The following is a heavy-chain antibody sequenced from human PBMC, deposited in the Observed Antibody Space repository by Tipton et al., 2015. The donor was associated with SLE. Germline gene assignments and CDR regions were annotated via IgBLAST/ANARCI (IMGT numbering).Heavy chain of an antibody. D-gene: IGHD2-2*01. CDR1: GDSITSDNHF. V-gene: IGHV4-61*02. CDR3: ARDRAICDSTSCFRSYFDS. J-gene: IGHJ4*02. CDR2: IYVSGGT. Sequence: LRLSCTVAGDSITSDNHFWSWIRQPAGKGLEWIGRIYVSGGTSYNPSLQSRSSISIDTSKGQFSLRLSSVTAADTAVYYCARDRAICDSTSCFRSYFDSWGQGTLVTVSS.